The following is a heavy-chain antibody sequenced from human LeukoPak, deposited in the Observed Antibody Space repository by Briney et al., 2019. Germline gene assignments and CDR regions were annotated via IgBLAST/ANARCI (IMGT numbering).Heavy chain of an antibody. V-gene: IGHV3-23*01. CDR1: GFTFSSYA. CDR2: ISGSGGST. Sequence: GGSLRLSCAASGFTFSSYAMSWVRQAPGKGLEWVSAISGSGGSTYYADSVKGRFTISRDNSKNTLYLQMNSLRAEDTAVYYCAKGPPITMTVLGDAFDIWGQGTMVTVSS. D-gene: IGHD3-22*01. CDR3: AKGPPITMTVLGDAFDI. J-gene: IGHJ3*02.